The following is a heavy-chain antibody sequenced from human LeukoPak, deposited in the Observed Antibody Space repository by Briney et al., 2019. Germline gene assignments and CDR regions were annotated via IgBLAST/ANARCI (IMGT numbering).Heavy chain of an antibody. V-gene: IGHV4-39*01. CDR1: GGSISSSSYY. CDR3: QRTAYDILTGYYNVDY. J-gene: IGHJ4*02. Sequence: SETLSLTCTVSGGSISSSSYYWGWIRQPPWKGLEWVGSIYYSGSTYYNPSLKSRVTISVDTSKNQFSLKLSSVTAADTAVYFRQRTAYDILTGYYNVDYWGQGTLVTVSS. CDR2: IYYSGST. D-gene: IGHD3-9*01.